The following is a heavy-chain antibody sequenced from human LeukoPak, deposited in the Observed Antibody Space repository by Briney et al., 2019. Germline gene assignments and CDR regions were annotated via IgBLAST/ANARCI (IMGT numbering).Heavy chain of an antibody. Sequence: PGGSLTLSCAASGFTFGSYAMHWVRKAPGKGLEWVAVIAHDESNRFYADSVKGRFTISRDNSMNTLYLQMNSLRPEDTAVYFCARDLLPGAPDYFDYWGQGTLVTVSS. J-gene: IGHJ4*02. CDR2: IAHDESNR. CDR1: GFTFGSYA. CDR3: ARDLLPGAPDYFDY. V-gene: IGHV3-30*04. D-gene: IGHD2-2*01.